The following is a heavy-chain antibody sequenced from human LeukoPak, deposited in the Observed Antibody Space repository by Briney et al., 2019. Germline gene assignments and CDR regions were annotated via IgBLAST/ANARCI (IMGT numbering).Heavy chain of an antibody. CDR3: MRDWRYYGMDV. D-gene: IGHD1-1*01. Sequence: GGSLRLSCAASGFPISSFWMPWVRQVPGKGLVWVSRNKGDGTSSSYADSVKGRFTISRDNAKNTIYLQLNSLRVDDTAVYYCMRDWRYYGMDVWGQGTTVTVPS. CDR2: NKGDGTSS. V-gene: IGHV3-74*01. J-gene: IGHJ6*02. CDR1: GFPISSFW.